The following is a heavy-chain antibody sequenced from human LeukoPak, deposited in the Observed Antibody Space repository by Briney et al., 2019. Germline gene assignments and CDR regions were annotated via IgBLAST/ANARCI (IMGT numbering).Heavy chain of an antibody. D-gene: IGHD2/OR15-2a*01. CDR3: ATVDLRLYYFDY. Sequence: GESLKISCEGSGYSVNSYWIGWVRQMPGKGLEWMGIIYPGDYDTRCSPSFRGQVTISADKSISTAYLQWSSLKASDTAMYYCATVDLRLYYFDYWGQGTLVTVSS. CDR2: IYPGDYDT. CDR1: GYSVNSYW. J-gene: IGHJ4*02. V-gene: IGHV5-51*01.